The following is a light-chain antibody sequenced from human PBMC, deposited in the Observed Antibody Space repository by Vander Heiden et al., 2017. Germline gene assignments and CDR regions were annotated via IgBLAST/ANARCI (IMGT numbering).Light chain of an antibody. CDR2: GAS. V-gene: IGKV3-15*01. J-gene: IGKJ2*01. Sequence: EIVMSQCPATLSVSPGERDTLSCRASQSVSSNLAWYQQKPGQAPRLLIYGASTSATGIPARFSGSGSGTDFTLTISRLQSEDFAVYYCQQYNNWRYTFGQGTKLEIK. CDR1: QSVSSN. CDR3: QQYNNWRYT.